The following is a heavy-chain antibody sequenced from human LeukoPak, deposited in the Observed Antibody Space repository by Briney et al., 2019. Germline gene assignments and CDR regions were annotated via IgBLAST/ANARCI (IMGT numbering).Heavy chain of an antibody. CDR3: AKDLGYCSGGSCGKFDY. D-gene: IGHD2-15*01. CDR1: GFTFVDYA. V-gene: IGHV3-9*01. CDR2: INWNSGSI. J-gene: IGHJ4*02. Sequence: GGSLRLSCAASGFTFVDYAMHWVRQAPGTGLEWVSGINWNSGSIGYAASVKGRFTISRDNAKNSMYLQMNSLRAEDTAVYYCAKDLGYCSGGSCGKFDYWGQGTLVTVSS.